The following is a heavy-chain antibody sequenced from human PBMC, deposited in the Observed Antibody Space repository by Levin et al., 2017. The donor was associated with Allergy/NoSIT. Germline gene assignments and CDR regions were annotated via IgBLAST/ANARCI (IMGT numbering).Heavy chain of an antibody. CDR2: ISSGGSYI. CDR3: ARVNGYCSTSTCYNNWSDL. Sequence: GGSLRLSCAASGFTFSSYRMHWARQAPGKGLEWVATISSGGSYIYYADSVKGRFTISRDNAKNSLFLEMNNLRAEDTAVYYCARVNGYCSTSTCYNNWSDLWGQGTLVTVSS. J-gene: IGHJ5*02. V-gene: IGHV3-21*01. CDR1: GFTFSSYR. D-gene: IGHD2-8*01.